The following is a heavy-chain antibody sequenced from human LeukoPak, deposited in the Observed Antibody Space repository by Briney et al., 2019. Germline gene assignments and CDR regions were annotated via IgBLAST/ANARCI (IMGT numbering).Heavy chain of an antibody. D-gene: IGHD4-17*01. J-gene: IGHJ4*02. CDR3: ARDRHGDIDY. V-gene: IGHV1-69*05. CDR2: IIPIFGTA. CDR1: GGTFSSYA. Sequence: ASVKVSCKASGGTFSSYAISWVRQAPGQGLEWMGRIIPIFGTANYAQKFQGRVTITTDESTSTAYMELSSLRSEDTAVYYCARDRHGDIDYWGQGTLVTVSS.